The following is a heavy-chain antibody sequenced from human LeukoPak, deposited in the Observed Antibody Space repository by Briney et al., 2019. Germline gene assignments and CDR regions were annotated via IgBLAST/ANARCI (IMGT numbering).Heavy chain of an antibody. CDR2: ISSSSSST. CDR1: GFMFSYYA. D-gene: IGHD1-26*01. J-gene: IGHJ4*02. Sequence: GGSLRLSCAASGFMFSYYAMTWVRQAPGKGLEWVSYISSSSSSTNYADSVKGRFTISRDNAKNSLYLQLNSLRAEDTAVYYCARGLVGATSKNYFDSWGQGILVTVSS. V-gene: IGHV3-11*06. CDR3: ARGLVGATSKNYFDS.